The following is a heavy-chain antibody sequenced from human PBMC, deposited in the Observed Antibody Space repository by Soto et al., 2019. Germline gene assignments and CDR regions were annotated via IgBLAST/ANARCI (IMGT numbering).Heavy chain of an antibody. V-gene: IGHV1-3*01. CDR2: INAGNGNT. CDR3: ARELQGLYYFDY. D-gene: IGHD2-15*01. Sequence: GASVKVSCKASGYTFISYAIHWVRQAPGQRLEWMGWINAGNGNTKYSQKFQGRVTITRDTSASTAYMELTNLRSEDTAVYYCARELQGLYYFDYWGQGTLVTVSS. CDR1: GYTFISYA. J-gene: IGHJ4*02.